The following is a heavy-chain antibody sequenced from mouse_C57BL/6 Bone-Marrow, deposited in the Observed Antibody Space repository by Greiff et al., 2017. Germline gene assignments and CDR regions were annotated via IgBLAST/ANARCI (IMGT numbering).Heavy chain of an antibody. Sequence: VQLQESGPELVKPGASVKISCKASGYSFTSYYIHWVKQRPGQGLEWIGWIYPGSGNTKYNAQFKGKATLTAATSSSTASMQLSSRTAEDSAVDYCARGGLRVRGDYWGQGTAVTVSS. CDR2: IYPGSGNT. CDR1: GYSFTSYY. CDR3: ARGGLRVRGDY. J-gene: IGHJ4*01. V-gene: IGHV1-66*01. D-gene: IGHD3-2*02.